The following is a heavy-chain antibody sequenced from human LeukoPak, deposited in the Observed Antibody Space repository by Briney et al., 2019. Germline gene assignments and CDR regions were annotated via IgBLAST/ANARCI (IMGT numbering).Heavy chain of an antibody. CDR1: GGSISSYY. Sequence: PSETLSLTCTVSGGSISSYYWSWIRQPAGKGLEWIGRIYTSGSTNYNPSLKSRVTMSVDTSKNQFSLKLGSVTAADTAVYYCAGDYSRQLWFDPWGQGTLVTVSS. CDR3: AGDYSRQLWFDP. J-gene: IGHJ5*02. D-gene: IGHD2-15*01. CDR2: IYTSGST. V-gene: IGHV4-4*07.